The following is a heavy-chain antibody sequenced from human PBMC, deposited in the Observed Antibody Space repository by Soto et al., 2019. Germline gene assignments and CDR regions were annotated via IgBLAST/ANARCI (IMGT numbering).Heavy chain of an antibody. V-gene: IGHV3-23*01. CDR3: AKDLGAAVVGVLGY. J-gene: IGHJ4*02. Sequence: GSLRLSCAASGLTFSSYAMSWVRQAPGKGLEWVSAISGSGGSTYYADSVKGRFTISRDNSKNTLYLQMNSLRAEDTAVYYCAKDLGAAVVGVLGYWGQGTLVTVSS. CDR1: GLTFSSYA. CDR2: ISGSGGST. D-gene: IGHD6-19*01.